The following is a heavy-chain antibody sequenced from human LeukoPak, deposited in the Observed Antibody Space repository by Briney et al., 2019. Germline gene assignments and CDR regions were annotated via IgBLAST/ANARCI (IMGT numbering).Heavy chain of an antibody. D-gene: IGHD1-1*01. Sequence: ASVKVSCKASGYTFTSYGISWVRQAPGQGLEWMGWISAYNGNTNYAQKFQGRVTITRDTSASTAYMELSSLRSEDTAVYYCARELEGFDYWGQGTLVTVSS. J-gene: IGHJ4*02. V-gene: IGHV1-18*01. CDR2: ISAYNGNT. CDR1: GYTFTSYG. CDR3: ARELEGFDY.